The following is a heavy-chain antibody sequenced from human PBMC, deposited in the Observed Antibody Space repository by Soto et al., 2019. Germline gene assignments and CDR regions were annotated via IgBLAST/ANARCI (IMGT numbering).Heavy chain of an antibody. J-gene: IGHJ4*02. Sequence: GGSLRLSCAASGFTFSTYAMIWVRQAPGKGLEWVSVITGSGGSTYYADSVKGRFTISRDTSKNTLFLQMNSLRAGDTAVYYCAKDRYGDYGGIDYWGQGTMVTVSS. CDR1: GFTFSTYA. CDR2: ITGSGGST. D-gene: IGHD4-17*01. V-gene: IGHV3-23*01. CDR3: AKDRYGDYGGIDY.